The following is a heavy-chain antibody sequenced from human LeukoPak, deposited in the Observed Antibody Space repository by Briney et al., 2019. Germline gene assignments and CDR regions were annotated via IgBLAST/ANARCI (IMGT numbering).Heavy chain of an antibody. CDR3: ARVPIAILWFGPHRDYYYMDV. CDR2: IYYSGST. J-gene: IGHJ6*03. CDR1: GDSISSTNYY. V-gene: IGHV4-39*07. Sequence: PSETLSLTCTVSGDSISSTNYYWGWIRQPPGKGLEWIGSIYYSGSTYYNPSLKSRVTISVDTSKNQFSLKLSSVTAADTAVYYCARVPIAILWFGPHRDYYYMDVWGKGTTVTVSS. D-gene: IGHD3-10*01.